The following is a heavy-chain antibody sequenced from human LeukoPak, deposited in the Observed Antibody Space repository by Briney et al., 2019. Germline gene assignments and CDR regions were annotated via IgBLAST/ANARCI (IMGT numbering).Heavy chain of an antibody. Sequence: SETLSLTCTVSGDSIRNYYWNWIRQPPGKGLEWIGYIYYSGSTNYNPSLKSRVTISVDTPKNQFSLKLSSVTAADTAVYYCAKVAAAGTLYSYYYYMDVWGKGTTVTVSS. CDR2: IYYSGST. CDR1: GDSIRNYY. CDR3: AKVAAAGTLYSYYYYMDV. V-gene: IGHV4-59*01. J-gene: IGHJ6*03. D-gene: IGHD6-13*01.